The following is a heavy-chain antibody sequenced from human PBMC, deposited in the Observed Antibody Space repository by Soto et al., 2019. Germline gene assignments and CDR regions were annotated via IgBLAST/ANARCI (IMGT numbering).Heavy chain of an antibody. CDR1: GGSISSGGYY. Sequence: QVQLQESGPGLVKPSQTLSLTCTVSGGSISSGGYYWSWIRQHPGKGLEWIGYIYYSGSTYYNPSLKSRVTISVDTSKNHFSLKLSSVTAADTAVYYCARDRAVAVAGTYGMDVWGQGTTVTVSS. V-gene: IGHV4-31*03. D-gene: IGHD6-19*01. CDR3: ARDRAVAVAGTYGMDV. CDR2: IYYSGST. J-gene: IGHJ6*02.